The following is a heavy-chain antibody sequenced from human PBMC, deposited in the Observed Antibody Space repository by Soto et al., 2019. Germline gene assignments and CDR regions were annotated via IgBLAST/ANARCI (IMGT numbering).Heavy chain of an antibody. J-gene: IGHJ4*02. D-gene: IGHD3-9*01. V-gene: IGHV4-30-2*03. Sequence: SETLSLTCAVSGGSISSGGYSWGWIRQPPGKGLEWIGYIYYSGSTYYNPSLKSRVTISVDTSKNQFSLKLTSVTAADTALYYCARRYDWLYFDYWGQGSLVTVSS. CDR3: ARRYDWLYFDY. CDR1: GGSISSGGYS. CDR2: IYYSGST.